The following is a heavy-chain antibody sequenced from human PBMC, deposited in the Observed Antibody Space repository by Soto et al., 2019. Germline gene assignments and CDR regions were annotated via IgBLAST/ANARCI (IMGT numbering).Heavy chain of an antibody. CDR1: GGSISSGGYY. Sequence: QVQLQESGPGLVKPSQTLSLTCTVSGGSISSGGYYWSWIRQHPGKGLEWIGYIYHSGSTYYNPSLKSRVTXSXDXPKNQFSLKVSSVTAADTAVYYCAREAAGILNWFDPWGQGTLVTVSS. D-gene: IGHD6-25*01. J-gene: IGHJ5*02. CDR3: AREAAGILNWFDP. CDR2: IYHSGST. V-gene: IGHV4-31*03.